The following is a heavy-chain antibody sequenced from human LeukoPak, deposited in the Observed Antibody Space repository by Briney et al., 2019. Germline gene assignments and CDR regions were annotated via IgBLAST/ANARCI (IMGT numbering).Heavy chain of an antibody. CDR1: GFTFSSYA. J-gene: IGHJ4*02. CDR2: ISYDGSNK. D-gene: IGHD3-10*01. CDR3: ALLGGKLLWRIDY. V-gene: IGHV3-30*04. Sequence: PGGSLRLSCAASGFTFSSYAMHWVRQAPGKGLEWVAVISYDGSNKYYADSVKGRFTISRDNSNNTLYLQMNSLRAEDTAVYYCALLGGKLLWRIDYWGQGTRVTVSS.